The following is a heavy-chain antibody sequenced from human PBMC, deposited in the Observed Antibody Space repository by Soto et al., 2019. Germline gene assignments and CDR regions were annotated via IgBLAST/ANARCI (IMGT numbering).Heavy chain of an antibody. D-gene: IGHD6-13*01. V-gene: IGHV3-48*01. Sequence: GGSLRLSCAASGFTFSNAWMNWVRQAPGKGLEWVSYISSSSSTIYYADSVKGRFTISRDKAKNSLYLQMNSLRAEDTAVYYCARRGPGTYFDYWGQGTLVTVSS. CDR1: GFTFSNAW. CDR2: ISSSSSTI. J-gene: IGHJ4*02. CDR3: ARRGPGTYFDY.